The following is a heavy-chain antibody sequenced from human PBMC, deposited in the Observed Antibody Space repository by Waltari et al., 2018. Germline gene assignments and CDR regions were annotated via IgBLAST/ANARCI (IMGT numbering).Heavy chain of an antibody. D-gene: IGHD3-22*01. Sequence: QVQLVQSGAEVKKPGASVKVSCKASGFTFTSYDINWVRQATGQGLEWMGRMNPNSGNTGDAQKFQGRVTTTRNTAISTAYMELSSLRSEDTAVYYWARGTLYDRSGIDYWGQGTLVTVSS. V-gene: IGHV1-8*01. CDR3: ARGTLYDRSGIDY. J-gene: IGHJ4*02. CDR1: GFTFTSYD. CDR2: MNPNSGNT.